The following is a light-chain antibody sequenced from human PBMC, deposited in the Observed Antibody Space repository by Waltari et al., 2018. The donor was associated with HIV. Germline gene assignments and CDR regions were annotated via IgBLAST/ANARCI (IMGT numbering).Light chain of an antibody. CDR2: VGS. J-gene: IGKJ4*01. CDR1: QTISNNY. Sequence: EIVLTQSPGTLSVSPGERATLSCRASQTISNNYLAWYQQKPGQSPRRLTAVGSTRATGLPVRVSGSGSETHFTLAITSREPEDSAVYCGQQYRLTPGSFGGGTKVEFK. CDR3: QQYRLTPGS. V-gene: IGKV3-20*01.